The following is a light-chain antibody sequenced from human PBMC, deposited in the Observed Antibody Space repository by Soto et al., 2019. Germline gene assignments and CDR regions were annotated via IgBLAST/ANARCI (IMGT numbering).Light chain of an antibody. J-gene: IGKJ3*01. CDR2: GAS. CDR1: QSVTSSY. CDR3: QQYGSSPFT. V-gene: IGKV3-20*01. Sequence: EIVLTQSPGTLSLSPGERLTLSCRASQSVTSSYLAWYQHKPGQAPRLLIYGASTKATGTPDRFSGSGSGTDFTLTICRLEPEDFAVYYCQQYGSSPFTFGPGTKVDIK.